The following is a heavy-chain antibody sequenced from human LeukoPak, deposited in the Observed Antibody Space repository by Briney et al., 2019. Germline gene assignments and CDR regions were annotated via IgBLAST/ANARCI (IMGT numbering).Heavy chain of an antibody. CDR2: IYSGGST. CDR3: ARGIWFDP. CDR1: GFTVSSNY. Sequence: GGSLRLSCAASGFTVSSNYMSWVRQAPGEGLEWVSVIYSGGSTYYADSVNGRFTISRDNSKDTLYIQMNSLRAEDTAVYYCARGIWFDPWGQGTLVTVSS. J-gene: IGHJ5*02. V-gene: IGHV3-53*01.